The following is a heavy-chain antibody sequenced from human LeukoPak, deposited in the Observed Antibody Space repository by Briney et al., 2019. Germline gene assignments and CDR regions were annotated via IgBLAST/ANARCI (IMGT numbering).Heavy chain of an antibody. CDR2: INPSGGST. Sequence: GASVKVSCKASGYTFTSYYMHWVRQAPGQGLEWMGIINPSGGSTIYAQKFRGRVTMTRDTSTSTVYMDLSSLRSEDTAVYYCARAERIAAADPTLDYYYMDVWGKGTMVTVSS. J-gene: IGHJ6*03. D-gene: IGHD6-13*01. CDR3: ARAERIAAADPTLDYYYMDV. V-gene: IGHV1-46*01. CDR1: GYTFTSYY.